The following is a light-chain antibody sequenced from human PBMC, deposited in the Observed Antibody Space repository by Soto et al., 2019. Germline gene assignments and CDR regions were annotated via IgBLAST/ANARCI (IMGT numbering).Light chain of an antibody. Sequence: EIVRTQSPATLSVSPGERATLSCRASQSVSSKLAWYQQKPGQAPRLLIYGASTQATGIPARFSGSGSGTEFAVNISSLQSEDFAVYYCQQYNNWPPLYTFGQGTKLEIK. V-gene: IGKV3-15*01. CDR1: QSVSSK. CDR3: QQYNNWPPLYT. CDR2: GAS. J-gene: IGKJ2*01.